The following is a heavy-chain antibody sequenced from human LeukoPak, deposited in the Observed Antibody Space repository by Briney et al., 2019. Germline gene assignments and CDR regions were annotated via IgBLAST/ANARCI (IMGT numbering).Heavy chain of an antibody. CDR3: ARGSSGSYSNSIDY. D-gene: IGHD3-10*01. V-gene: IGHV3-48*01. CDR2: ISSSSSTI. J-gene: IGHJ4*02. Sequence: PGGSLRLSCAAPGFTFSSYSMNWVRQAPGKGLEWISYISSSSSTIYYADSVKGRFTISRGNAKNSLYLQMNSLRAEDTAVYYCARGSSGSYSNSIDYWGQGTLVTVSS. CDR1: GFTFSSYS.